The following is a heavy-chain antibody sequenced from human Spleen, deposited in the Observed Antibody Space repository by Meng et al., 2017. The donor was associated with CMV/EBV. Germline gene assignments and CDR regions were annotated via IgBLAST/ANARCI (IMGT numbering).Heavy chain of an antibody. V-gene: IGHV4-4*02. J-gene: IGHJ4*02. CDR2: IYHSGST. CDR1: GGSISSSNW. Sequence: SGGSISSSNWWSRVRQPPGKGLEWIGEIYHSGSTNYNPSLKSRVTISVDKSKNQFSLKLSSVTAADTAVYYCARTVAAAGKKYYFDYWGQGTLVTVSS. CDR3: ARTVAAAGKKYYFDY. D-gene: IGHD6-13*01.